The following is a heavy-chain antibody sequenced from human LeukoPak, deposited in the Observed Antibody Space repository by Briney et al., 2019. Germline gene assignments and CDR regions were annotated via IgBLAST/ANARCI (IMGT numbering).Heavy chain of an antibody. V-gene: IGHV4-61*02. CDR1: GGSISSGRHY. CDR3: ARVSSSWYQDWYFDL. D-gene: IGHD6-13*01. Sequence: TLSLTCQVSGGSISSGRHYWSWIRQPAGQGLEWIGRIYTSGSTNYHPSLKSRVTISVDTSKKQFSLKLSSVTAADTAVYYCARVSSSWYQDWYFDLWGRGTLVTVSS. J-gene: IGHJ2*01. CDR2: IYTSGST.